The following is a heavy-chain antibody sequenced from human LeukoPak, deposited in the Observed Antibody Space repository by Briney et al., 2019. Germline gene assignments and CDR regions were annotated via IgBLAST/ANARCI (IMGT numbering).Heavy chain of an antibody. V-gene: IGHV4-34*01. J-gene: IGHJ4*02. Sequence: SETLSLTCAAYGFSFSGYYWSWVRQPPGKGLEWLGEINHSGSTNYNPSLKSRVTISVDTTKNQFSLKQSSVSAADTAVYYCARNRYDYVWGSYRPSRTIDYWGQGTLVTVSS. CDR1: GFSFSGYY. CDR3: ARNRYDYVWGSYRPSRTIDY. CDR2: INHSGST. D-gene: IGHD3-16*02.